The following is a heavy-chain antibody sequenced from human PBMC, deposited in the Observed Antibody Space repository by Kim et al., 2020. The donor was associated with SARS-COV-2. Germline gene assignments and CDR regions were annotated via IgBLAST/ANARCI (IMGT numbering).Heavy chain of an antibody. CDR2: IYYSGST. CDR3: SRKPGCASFHRRTCADS. Sequence: SETLSLTCAVSGDSITTFGYYWSWLRQPPGKGLEWIGYIYYSGSTYYNPSLSRVAISADTSDNQYSLQLRTSTTAATAVYYYSRKPGCASFHRRTCADS. CDR1: GDSITTFGYY. J-gene: IGHJ5*01. D-gene: IGHD3-3*02. V-gene: IGHV4-61*08.